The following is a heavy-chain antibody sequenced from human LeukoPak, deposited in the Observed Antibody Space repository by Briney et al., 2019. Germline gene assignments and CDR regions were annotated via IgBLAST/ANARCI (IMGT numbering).Heavy chain of an antibody. Sequence: SVKVSCKASGGTFSSYAISWVRQAPGQGLGWMGGIIPIFGTANYAQKFQGRVTITTDESTSTAYMELSSLRSEDTAVYYCATAYYDFWSGYPPLFDYWGQGTLVTVSS. CDR2: IIPIFGTA. J-gene: IGHJ4*02. D-gene: IGHD3-3*01. CDR1: GGTFSSYA. V-gene: IGHV1-69*05. CDR3: ATAYYDFWSGYPPLFDY.